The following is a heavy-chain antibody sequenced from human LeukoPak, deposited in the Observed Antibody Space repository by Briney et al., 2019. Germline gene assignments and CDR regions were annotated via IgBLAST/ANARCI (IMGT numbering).Heavy chain of an antibody. CDR3: AKDRSGSGYSDY. Sequence: PGGSLRLSCAASGFTFSSHAMSWVRQAPGKGLEWVSRISSGGGTTDYTDSVKGRFTISRDTSKNTLYLQMNSLRAEDTAVYYCAKDRSGSGYSDYWGQGTLVTVSS. D-gene: IGHD3-10*01. J-gene: IGHJ4*02. CDR1: GFTFSSHA. V-gene: IGHV3-23*01. CDR2: ISSGGGTT.